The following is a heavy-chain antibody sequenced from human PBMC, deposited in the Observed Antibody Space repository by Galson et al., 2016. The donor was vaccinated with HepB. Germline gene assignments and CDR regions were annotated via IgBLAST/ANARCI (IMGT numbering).Heavy chain of an antibody. V-gene: IGHV3-30*03. CDR3: ARIPDS. Sequence: SPRLSCAASGFSFRSYVMFWVRQAPGKGLEWVAFISYDGTIKYYTDSVKGRFTISRDNSKNTVYLQMNSLAAEDTAVYYCARIPDSWGQGTLVIVSS. CDR2: ISYDGTIK. D-gene: IGHD2-21*01. J-gene: IGHJ4*02. CDR1: GFSFRSYV.